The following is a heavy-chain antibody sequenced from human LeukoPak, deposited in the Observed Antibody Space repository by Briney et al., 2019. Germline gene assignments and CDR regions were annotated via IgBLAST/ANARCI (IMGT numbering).Heavy chain of an antibody. CDR3: ATIVVVPAETPYYFDY. Sequence: GGSLRLSCAASGFIFSSYAMSWVRQAPGKGLEWVSDISGSGGSTYYADSVKGRFTISRDNSKNTLYLQMNSLRAEDTAVYYCATIVVVPAETPYYFDYWGQGTLVTVSS. J-gene: IGHJ4*02. V-gene: IGHV3-23*01. CDR2: ISGSGGST. CDR1: GFIFSSYA. D-gene: IGHD2-2*01.